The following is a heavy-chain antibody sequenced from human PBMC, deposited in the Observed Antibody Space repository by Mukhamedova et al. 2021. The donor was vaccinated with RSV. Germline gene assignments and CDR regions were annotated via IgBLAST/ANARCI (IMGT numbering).Heavy chain of an antibody. D-gene: IGHD3-16*01. J-gene: IGHJ5*02. V-gene: IGHV4-59*01. CDR3: ARDQGGGYGWFDP. Sequence: NPSLRSRVTISVDTSKNQFSLRLSSVTAADTAVYYCARDQGGGYGWFDPWGQGTLVT.